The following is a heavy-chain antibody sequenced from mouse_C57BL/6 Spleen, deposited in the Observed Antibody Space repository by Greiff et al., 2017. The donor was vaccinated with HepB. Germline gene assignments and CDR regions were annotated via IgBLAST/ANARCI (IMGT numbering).Heavy chain of an antibody. D-gene: IGHD1-1*01. CDR1: GFTFSSYA. CDR2: ISSGGGYI. Sequence: DVMLVESGEGLVKPGGSLKLSCAASGFTFSSYAMSWVRQTPEKRLEWVAYISSGGGYIYYADTVKGRFTISRDNARNTLYLQMSSLKSEDTAMYYCTRGDYGSTWYFDVWGTGTTVTVSS. V-gene: IGHV5-9-1*02. J-gene: IGHJ1*03. CDR3: TRGDYGSTWYFDV.